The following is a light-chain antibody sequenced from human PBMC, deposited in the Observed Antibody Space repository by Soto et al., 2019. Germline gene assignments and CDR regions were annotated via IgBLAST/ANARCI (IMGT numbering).Light chain of an antibody. Sequence: QAVLTQPPSVSGAPGQRVTISCTGSSSNIGATSDVHWYQQLPGAAPKLLIYGNNNRPSGVPARFSGSKSGTSASLAITGLQVEDEADYYCQSYDSTLHGLVAFGGGTKLTVL. CDR3: QSYDSTLHGLVA. J-gene: IGLJ2*01. CDR2: GNN. CDR1: SSNIGATSD. V-gene: IGLV1-40*01.